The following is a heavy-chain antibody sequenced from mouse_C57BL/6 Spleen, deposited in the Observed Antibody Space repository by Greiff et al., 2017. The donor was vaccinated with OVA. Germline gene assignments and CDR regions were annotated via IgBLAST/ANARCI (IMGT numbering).Heavy chain of an antibody. CDR2: INYDGSST. J-gene: IGHJ1*03. CDR3: ARAGVSHWYFDV. V-gene: IGHV5-16*01. Sequence: EVKLVESEGGLVQPGSSMKLSCTASGFTFSDYYMAWVRQVPEKGLEWVANINYDGSSTYYLDSLKSRFIISRDNAKNILYLQMSSLKSEDTATYYCARAGVSHWYFDVWGTGTTVTVSS. CDR1: GFTFSDYY.